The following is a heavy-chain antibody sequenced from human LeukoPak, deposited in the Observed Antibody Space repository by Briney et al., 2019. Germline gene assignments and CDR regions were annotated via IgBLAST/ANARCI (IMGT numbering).Heavy chain of an antibody. CDR1: GGSFSGYY. V-gene: IGHV3-23*01. CDR3: AREDYDFWSGYYTNNWFDP. D-gene: IGHD3-3*01. J-gene: IGHJ5*02. Sequence: ETLSLTCAVYGGSFSGYYWSWVRQAPGKGLEWVSAISGSGGSTYYADSVKGRFTISRDNSKNTLYLQMNSLRAEDTAVYYCAREDYDFWSGYYTNNWFDPWGQGTLVTVSS. CDR2: ISGSGGST.